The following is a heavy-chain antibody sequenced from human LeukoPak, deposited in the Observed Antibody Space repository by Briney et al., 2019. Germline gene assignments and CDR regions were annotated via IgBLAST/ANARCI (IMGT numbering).Heavy chain of an antibody. J-gene: IGHJ4*02. CDR3: ATIKRGSIFGYFDF. D-gene: IGHD5-18*01. Sequence: SETLSLTCTVSGDSISTHYWSWIRQPPGKGLEWIGYVLDSERTKDNPSLKGRATLSADTSKNQFSLRLTSVTAADSAMYYCATIKRGSIFGYFDFWGQGVLVTVSS. CDR1: GDSISTHY. CDR2: VLDSERT. V-gene: IGHV4-59*11.